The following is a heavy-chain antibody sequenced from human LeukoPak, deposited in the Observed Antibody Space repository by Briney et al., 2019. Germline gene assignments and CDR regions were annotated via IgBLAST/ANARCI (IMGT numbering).Heavy chain of an antibody. CDR1: GFTFSSYA. D-gene: IGHD6-19*01. Sequence: PGGSLRLSCAASGFTFSSYAMSWVRQAPGKGLEWVSSISDSGGNTYYADSGKGRFTISRDNSKNTLYLQMNSLRAEDTVVYYCAKDGVWQSYYFDYWGQGTLVTVSS. CDR3: AKDGVWQSYYFDY. V-gene: IGHV3-23*01. J-gene: IGHJ4*02. CDR2: ISDSGGNT.